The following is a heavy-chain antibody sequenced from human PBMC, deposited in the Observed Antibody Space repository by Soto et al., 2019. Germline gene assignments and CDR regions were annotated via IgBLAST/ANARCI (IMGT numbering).Heavy chain of an antibody. CDR3: ATSQKGYNWNYFDH. J-gene: IGHJ4*02. V-gene: IGHV4-59*04. CDR2: IFYTGFT. Sequence: KSSETLSLTCTVSGGSISSYYWSWIRQPPGKGLEWIGYIFYTGFTSYNPSLESRVSVSVDTSKSQFSLKLSAVTAADTAVYYCATSQKGYNWNYFDHWGQGALVTVSS. CDR1: GGSISSYY. D-gene: IGHD1-20*01.